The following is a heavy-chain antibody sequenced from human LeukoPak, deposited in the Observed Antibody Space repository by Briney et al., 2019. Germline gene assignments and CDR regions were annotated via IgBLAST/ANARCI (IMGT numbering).Heavy chain of an antibody. J-gene: IGHJ4*02. CDR3: AKDRGGYCGGDCHFDY. V-gene: IGHV3-23*01. D-gene: IGHD2-21*02. Sequence: GGSLRLSCADSGFTFSSYAMSWVRQAPGKGLEWVSAISNSGGSTYYADSMKGRLTISRDNSKNTLYLQMNSLRAEDTAVYYCAKDRGGYCGGDCHFDYWGQGTLVTVSS. CDR2: ISNSGGST. CDR1: GFTFSSYA.